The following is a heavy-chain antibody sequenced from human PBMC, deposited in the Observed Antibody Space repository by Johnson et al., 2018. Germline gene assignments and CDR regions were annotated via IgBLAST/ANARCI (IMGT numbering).Heavy chain of an antibody. V-gene: IGHV1-69*12. CDR2: IIPIFGTA. Sequence: QVQLVQSGAEVKKPGSSVKVSCKASGGTLSSYAISWVRQAPGQGLEWMGGIIPIFGTANYAQKFQGRVTITADESTSTAYMELSSLRSEDTAVYYCARVPHYYDSSGYPQNDAFDIWGQGTMVTVSS. CDR3: ARVPHYYDSSGYPQNDAFDI. CDR1: GGTLSSYA. J-gene: IGHJ3*02. D-gene: IGHD3-22*01.